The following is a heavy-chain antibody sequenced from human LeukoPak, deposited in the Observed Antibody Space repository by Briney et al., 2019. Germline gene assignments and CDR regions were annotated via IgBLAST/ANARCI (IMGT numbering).Heavy chain of an antibody. CDR2: IYYSGST. Sequence: SETLSLTCTVSGGSISSSSYYWGWIRQPPGKGLEWIGSIYYSGSTYYNQSLKSRITISVDTSKNQFSLKLSAVTAADTAVYYCARGMGATTWFDPWGQGTLVTVSS. V-gene: IGHV4-39*07. CDR3: ARGMGATTWFDP. CDR1: GGSISSSSYY. D-gene: IGHD1-26*01. J-gene: IGHJ5*02.